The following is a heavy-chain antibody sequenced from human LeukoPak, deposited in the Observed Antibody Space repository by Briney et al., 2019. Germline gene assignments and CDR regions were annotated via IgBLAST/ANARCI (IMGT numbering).Heavy chain of an antibody. CDR1: GYSFTSYW. J-gene: IGHJ4*02. CDR3: ARRPRRVDFWSGYYDDYFDY. D-gene: IGHD3-3*01. Sequence: GESLKISCKGSGYSFTSYWIGWVRQMAGKGLEWMGIIYPGDSDTRYSPSFQGQVTISADKSISTAYLQWSSLKASDTAMYYCARRPRRVDFWSGYYDDYFDYWGQGTLVTVSS. CDR2: IYPGDSDT. V-gene: IGHV5-51*01.